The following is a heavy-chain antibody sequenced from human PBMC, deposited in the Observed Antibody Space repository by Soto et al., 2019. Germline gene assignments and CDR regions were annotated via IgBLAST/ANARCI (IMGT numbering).Heavy chain of an antibody. CDR3: AAEDGSGSTLDSPYGMDV. CDR2: IVVGSGNT. Sequence: QMQLVQSGPEVKQPGTSVKVSCKASGFTFTSSAVQLVRQARGQRREWIGWIVVGSGNTNYAQKFKARVTITMDMSTITAYMELSSLRSEDTAVDYCAAEDGSGSTLDSPYGMDVWGQGTTVTVSS. D-gene: IGHD3-10*01. CDR1: GFTFTSSA. V-gene: IGHV1-58*01. J-gene: IGHJ6*02.